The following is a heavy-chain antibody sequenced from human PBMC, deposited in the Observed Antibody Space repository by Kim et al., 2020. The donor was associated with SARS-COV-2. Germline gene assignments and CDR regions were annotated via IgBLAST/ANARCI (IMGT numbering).Heavy chain of an antibody. CDR2: IKQDAYET. CDR1: EFTFSTYW. CDR3: ARGVAVAPHYYYHYGMDV. J-gene: IGHJ6*02. D-gene: IGHD6-19*01. Sequence: GGSLRLSCAASEFTFSTYWMSWVRQAPGKGLEWVAIIKQDAYETYSVDSVKGRFTISRDNTKNLVFLQMNSLRAEDTAVYYCARGVAVAPHYYYHYGMDVWGQGTTVTVSS. V-gene: IGHV3-7*03.